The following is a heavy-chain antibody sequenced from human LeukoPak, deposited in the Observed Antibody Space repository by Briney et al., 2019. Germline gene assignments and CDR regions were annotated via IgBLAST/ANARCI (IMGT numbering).Heavy chain of an antibody. CDR3: AKLYGSGTYYHPLDY. Sequence: GGSLRLSCAASVFIFSDYGMHWVRQAPGKGLEWVAFIRYDGSDKYYADSVKGRFTNSRDDSKNTLYLQMNSLRPEDTAVYYCAKLYGSGTYYHPLDYWGQGTLVTISS. D-gene: IGHD3-10*01. CDR1: VFIFSDYG. CDR2: IRYDGSDK. J-gene: IGHJ4*02. V-gene: IGHV3-30*02.